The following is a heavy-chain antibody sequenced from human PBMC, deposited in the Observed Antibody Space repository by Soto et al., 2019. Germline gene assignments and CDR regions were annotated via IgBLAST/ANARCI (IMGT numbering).Heavy chain of an antibody. CDR2: ISAYNGNT. Sequence: QVQLVQSGAEVKKPGASVKVSCKASGYTFTSYGISWVRQAPGQGLEWMGWISAYNGNTNYAQKLQGRVTMTTDTSTSTAYMELRSLRFDDTAVYYCARVGAAGATYYYDSSGYSPDYWGQGTLVTVSS. V-gene: IGHV1-18*01. J-gene: IGHJ4*02. CDR3: ARVGAAGATYYYDSSGYSPDY. D-gene: IGHD3-22*01. CDR1: GYTFTSYG.